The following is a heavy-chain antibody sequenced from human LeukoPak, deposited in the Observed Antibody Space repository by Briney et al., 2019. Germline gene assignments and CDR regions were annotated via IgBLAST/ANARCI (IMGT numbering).Heavy chain of an antibody. CDR3: ARVGLPAALNF. CDR2: IKQDGSQK. CDR1: GFTFTRDW. V-gene: IGHV3-7*01. J-gene: IGHJ4*02. Sequence: GGSLRLSCTASGFTFTRDWMSWVRQAPGKGLEWVANIKQDGSQKYYVDSVKGRFTIARDNAKNSLYLQMNSLRAEDTALYYCARVGLPAALNFWGQGTLVTVSS. D-gene: IGHD2-2*01.